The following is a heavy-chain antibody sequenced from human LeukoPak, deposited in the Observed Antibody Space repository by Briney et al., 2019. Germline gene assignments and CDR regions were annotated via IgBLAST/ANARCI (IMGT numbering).Heavy chain of an antibody. V-gene: IGHV4-34*01. CDR3: ARVSSGGSKGPFDY. Sequence: SETLSLTCAVYGGSFSGYYWSWLRQPPGKGLEWIGEINHSGSTNYNPSLKSRVTISVDTSKNQFSLKLSSVTAADTAVYYCARVSSGGSKGPFDYWGQGTLVTVSS. D-gene: IGHD2-15*01. CDR1: GGSFSGYY. J-gene: IGHJ4*02. CDR2: INHSGST.